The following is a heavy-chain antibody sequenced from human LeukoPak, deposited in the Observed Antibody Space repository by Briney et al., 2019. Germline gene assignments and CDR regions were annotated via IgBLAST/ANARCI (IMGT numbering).Heavy chain of an antibody. CDR3: ARARYSSSWDFDH. Sequence: SETLTLTCTVSGGSISGYYWSWIRQPAGKGLEWLGRISTSGSTNYSPSLKSRVTMSIDTSKNQFSLKLSSVTAADTAVYYCARARYSSSWDFDHWGQGTLVTVSS. CDR2: ISTSGST. D-gene: IGHD6-13*01. CDR1: GGSISGYY. V-gene: IGHV4-4*07. J-gene: IGHJ4*02.